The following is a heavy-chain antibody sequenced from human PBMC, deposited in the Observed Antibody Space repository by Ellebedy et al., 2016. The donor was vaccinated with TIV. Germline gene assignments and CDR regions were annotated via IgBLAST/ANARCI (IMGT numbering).Heavy chain of an antibody. Sequence: ASVKVSCXASGYTFTSYDINWVRQATGQGLEWMGWMNPNSGNTGYAQKFQGRVTMTRNTSISTAYMELSSLRSEDTAVYYCARRPARGVMGSSSRRGYNWFDPWGQGTLVTVSS. J-gene: IGHJ5*02. D-gene: IGHD3-10*01. CDR2: MNPNSGNT. V-gene: IGHV1-8*01. CDR3: ARRPARGVMGSSSRRGYNWFDP. CDR1: GYTFTSYD.